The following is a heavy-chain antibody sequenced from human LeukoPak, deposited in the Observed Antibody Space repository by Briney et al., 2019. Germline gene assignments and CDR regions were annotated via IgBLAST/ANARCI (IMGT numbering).Heavy chain of an antibody. CDR2: IDNSGTT. CDR1: GYSVSSIYR. Sequence: PSETLSLTCEVSGYSVSSIYRWGWIRQSPGKGLEWIATIDNSGTTYYNPSLKSRVTISMDTSKNQFSLRLTSVTAADTAVYFCARPRGYGLKSYYFDYWGQGTLVTVSS. CDR3: ARPRGYGLKSYYFDY. J-gene: IGHJ4*02. V-gene: IGHV4-38-2*01. D-gene: IGHD5-12*01.